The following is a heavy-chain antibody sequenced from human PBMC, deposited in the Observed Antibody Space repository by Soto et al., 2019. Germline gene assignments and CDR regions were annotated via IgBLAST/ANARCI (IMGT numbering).Heavy chain of an antibody. Sequence: TLSLPCTVSGGSISRGGYYWSWIRLHPGKGLEWIGYIYYSGSTYYNPCLKSRVTISVDTSKNQFSLKLSSVTAAGTAVYYCARESYASTGQEYFQHWGQGTLVTVSS. CDR3: ARESYASTGQEYFQH. J-gene: IGHJ1*01. CDR1: GGSISRGGYY. CDR2: IYYSGST. V-gene: IGHV4-31*03. D-gene: IGHD3-22*01.